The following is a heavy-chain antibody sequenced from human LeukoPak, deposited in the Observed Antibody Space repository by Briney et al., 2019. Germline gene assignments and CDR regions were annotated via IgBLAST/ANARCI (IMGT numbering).Heavy chain of an antibody. J-gene: IGHJ6*03. V-gene: IGHV1-69*05. CDR3: ARDNTYYYYYMDV. CDR1: GGGFSTFA. Sequence: GASVKVSCKASGGGFSTFAVSWVRQAPGQGLEWMGRIIPLFGTTNYAQKFQGRITITTDESTSTAYMELSSLRSEDTAVYYCARDNTYYYYYMDVWGEGTTVTVSS. D-gene: IGHD2/OR15-2a*01. CDR2: IIPLFGTT.